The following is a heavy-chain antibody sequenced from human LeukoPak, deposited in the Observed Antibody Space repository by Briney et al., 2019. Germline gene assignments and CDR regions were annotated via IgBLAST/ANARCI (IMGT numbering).Heavy chain of an antibody. CDR3: LRGADGYGVFDY. V-gene: IGHV3-30*04. D-gene: IGHD5-24*01. CDR1: GFTFSSYA. J-gene: IGHJ4*02. CDR2: ISYDGSNK. Sequence: QPGRSLRLSCAASGFTFSSYAMHWVRQAPGKGLEWVAVISYDGSNKYYADSVKGRFTISRDNSKNTLYLQLNSLTIEDTAVYYCLRGADGYGVFDYWGQGSLVTVSA.